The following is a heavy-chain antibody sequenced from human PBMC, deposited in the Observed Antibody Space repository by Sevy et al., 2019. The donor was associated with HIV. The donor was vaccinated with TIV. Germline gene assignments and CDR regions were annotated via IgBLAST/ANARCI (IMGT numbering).Heavy chain of an antibody. CDR1: GGSITSLY. D-gene: IGHD1-26*01. V-gene: IGHV4-59*11. J-gene: IGHJ4*02. CDR2: IYYNGHI. CDR3: AGENAWGRGYS. Sequence: SQTLSLTCTVSGGSITSLYWNWIRQPPGKGLEWMAIIYYNGHINYNPSLKSRVTLSLDTTKNQSSLRRSSVTAAETAMYYCAGENAWGRGYSWGQGTLVTVSS.